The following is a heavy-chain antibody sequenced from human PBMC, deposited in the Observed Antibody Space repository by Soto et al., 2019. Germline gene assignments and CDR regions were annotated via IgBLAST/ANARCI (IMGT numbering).Heavy chain of an antibody. D-gene: IGHD1-1*01. CDR2: GNHSGGT. J-gene: IGHJ4*02. CDR3: ARQSGAWYRFDF. CDR1: GGSFSAYH. Sequence: QVQLQQWGAGLLKPSQTLSLTCTGYGGSFSAYHWSWIRQSPGKGLEWIGEGNHSGGTNYNPTLRSRATISIDTSKNQFALQLTSVTVADAAVYFCARQSGAWYRFDFWGQGPRVSVSS. V-gene: IGHV4-34*01.